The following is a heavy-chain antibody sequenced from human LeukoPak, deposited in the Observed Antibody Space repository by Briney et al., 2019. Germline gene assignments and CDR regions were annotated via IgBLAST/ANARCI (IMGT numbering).Heavy chain of an antibody. Sequence: SETLSLTCTVSGGSISSSSYYWGWIRQPPGKGLEWIGSIYYSGSTYYNPPLKSRVTISVDTSKNQFSLKLSSVTAADTAVYYCARGFGYAAFDIWGQGTMVTVSS. V-gene: IGHV4-39*01. D-gene: IGHD5-12*01. CDR1: GGSISSSSYY. CDR3: ARGFGYAAFDI. J-gene: IGHJ3*02. CDR2: IYYSGST.